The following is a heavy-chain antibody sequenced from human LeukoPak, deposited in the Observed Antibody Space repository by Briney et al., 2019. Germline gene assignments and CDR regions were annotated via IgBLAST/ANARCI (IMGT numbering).Heavy chain of an antibody. V-gene: IGHV4-59*01. CDR2: IYYSGST. D-gene: IGHD2-21*02. Sequence: SETLSLTCTVSGCSISSYYWSWIRQPPGKGLAWIGYIYYSGSTNYNPSLKSRVTISIDTSKNQFSLKLSSVTAADTAMYYCARDRPVVTAIGGIDYWGQGTLVTVSS. J-gene: IGHJ4*02. CDR1: GCSISSYY. CDR3: ARDRPVVTAIGGIDY.